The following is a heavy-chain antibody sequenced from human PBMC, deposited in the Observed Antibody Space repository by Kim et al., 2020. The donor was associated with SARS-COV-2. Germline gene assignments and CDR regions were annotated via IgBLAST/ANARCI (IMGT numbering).Heavy chain of an antibody. Sequence: ASVKVSCKASGYTFTSYAMNWVRQAPGQGLEWMGWINTNTGNPTYAQGFTGRFVFSLDTSVSTAYLQISSLKAEDTAVYYCARESTVRYSYGYVGYWGQGTLVSVSS. V-gene: IGHV7-4-1*02. CDR3: ARESTVRYSYGYVGY. D-gene: IGHD5-18*01. CDR1: GYTFTSYA. J-gene: IGHJ4*02. CDR2: INTNTGNP.